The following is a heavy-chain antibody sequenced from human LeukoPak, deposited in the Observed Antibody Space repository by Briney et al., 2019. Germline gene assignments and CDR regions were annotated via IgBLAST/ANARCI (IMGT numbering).Heavy chain of an antibody. V-gene: IGHV3-43*02. CDR3: AKDIVDTAMGRGGNWFDP. CDR2: ISGDGGST. Sequence: PGGSLGLSCAASGFTFDDYAMHWVRQAPGKGLEWVSLISGDGGSTYYADSVKGRFTISRDNSKNSLYLQMNSLRTEDTALYYCAKDIVDTAMGRGGNWFDPWGQGTLVTVSS. CDR1: GFTFDDYA. J-gene: IGHJ5*02. D-gene: IGHD5-18*01.